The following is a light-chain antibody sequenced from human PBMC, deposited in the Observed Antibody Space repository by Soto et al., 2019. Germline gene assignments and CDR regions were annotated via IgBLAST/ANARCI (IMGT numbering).Light chain of an antibody. Sequence: DIQMTQSPSILSANVGDRVTITCRASQSISTWLAWYQQKPGKAPKILIYDISSLESGVPSRFSGSGSGTEFTLTINSLQPDDFATYYCHEFSGYEFTFGGGPQVDIK. CDR1: QSISTW. CDR3: HEFSGYEFT. V-gene: IGKV1-5*01. CDR2: DIS. J-gene: IGKJ4*01.